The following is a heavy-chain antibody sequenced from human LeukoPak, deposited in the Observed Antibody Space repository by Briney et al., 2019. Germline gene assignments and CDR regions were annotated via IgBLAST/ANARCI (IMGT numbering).Heavy chain of an antibody. V-gene: IGHV4-59*01. Sequence: SETLSLTCSVSGGSISTYYWTWIRQIPGKGLEWIGYIYYTGTTNYNPLFESRATISVDTSKNQFSLKLTSVTAADTAVYFCARGEDFERYYLAYWGQGTLVTVSS. J-gene: IGHJ4*02. CDR2: IYYTGTT. CDR3: ARGEDFERYYLAY. CDR1: GGSISTYY. D-gene: IGHD3-9*01.